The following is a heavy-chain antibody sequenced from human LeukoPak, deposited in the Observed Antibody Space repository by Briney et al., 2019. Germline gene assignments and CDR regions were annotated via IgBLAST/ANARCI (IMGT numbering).Heavy chain of an antibody. D-gene: IGHD2-8*01. V-gene: IGHV4-59*01. CDR1: GGSISSYY. CDR3: ARVGLDTNYYFDF. CDR2: AFYSGST. Sequence: PSETLSLTCTVSGGSISSYYWSWIRQPPGTGLEWIGYAFYSGSTHYSPSLKSRVTMSVDTSKNQFSLKLSSVTAADTAVYYCARVGLDTNYYFDFWGQGTLVTVSS. J-gene: IGHJ4*02.